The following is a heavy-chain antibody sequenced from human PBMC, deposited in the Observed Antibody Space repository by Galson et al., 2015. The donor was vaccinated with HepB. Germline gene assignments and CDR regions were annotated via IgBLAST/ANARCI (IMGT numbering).Heavy chain of an antibody. V-gene: IGHV6-1*01. CDR1: GDSVSSNRAA. CDR3: AREVGYISGWYQGYYYGMDV. CDR2: TYYRSKWYN. J-gene: IGHJ6*02. Sequence: AISGDSVSSNRAAWNWIRQSPSRGLEWLGRTYYRSKWYNDYAVSVKSRITINPDTSKNQFSLQLNSVTPEDTAVYHCAREVGYISGWYQGYYYGMDVWGQGTTVTVSS. D-gene: IGHD6-19*01.